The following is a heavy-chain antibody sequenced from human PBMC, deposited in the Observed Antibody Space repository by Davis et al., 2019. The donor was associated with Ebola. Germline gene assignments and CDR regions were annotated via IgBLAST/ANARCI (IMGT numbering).Heavy chain of an antibody. D-gene: IGHD3-10*01. J-gene: IGHJ4*02. CDR1: GFTFDDYG. Sequence: GESLKISCAASGFTFDDYGMSWVRQAPGKGLEWVSGINWNGGSTGYADSVKGRFTISRDNAKNSLYLQMNSLRAEDTALYHCARAPGRVRGVDFDYWGQGTLVTVSS. CDR3: ARAPGRVRGVDFDY. V-gene: IGHV3-20*01. CDR2: INWNGGST.